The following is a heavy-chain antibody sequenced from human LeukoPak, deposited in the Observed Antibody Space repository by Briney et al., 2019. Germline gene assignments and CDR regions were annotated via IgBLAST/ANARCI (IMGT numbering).Heavy chain of an antibody. V-gene: IGHV4-31*03. CDR1: GGSISSDGYY. D-gene: IGHD6-13*01. J-gene: IGHJ4*02. CDR3: ARAIAAAGRSYYFDY. Sequence: SETLSLTCTVSGGSISSDGYYWSWIRQHPGKGLEWIGYIYYSGSTYYNPSLKSRVTISVDTSKNQFSPKLSSVTAADTAVYYCARAIAAAGRSYYFDYWGQGTLVTVSS. CDR2: IYYSGST.